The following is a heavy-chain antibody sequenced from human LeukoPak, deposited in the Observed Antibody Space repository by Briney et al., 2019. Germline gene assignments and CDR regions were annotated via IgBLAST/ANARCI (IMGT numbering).Heavy chain of an antibody. CDR2: IIPILGIA. CDR3: ARGTHHRTHGMDV. J-gene: IGHJ6*02. V-gene: IGHV1-69*04. Sequence: ASVKVSCKASGGTFISYAISWVRQAPGQGLEWMGRIIPILGIANYAQKFQGRVTITADKSTSTAYMELSSLRSEDTAVYYCARGTHHRTHGMDVWGQGTTVTVSS. D-gene: IGHD1-7*01. CDR1: GGTFISYA.